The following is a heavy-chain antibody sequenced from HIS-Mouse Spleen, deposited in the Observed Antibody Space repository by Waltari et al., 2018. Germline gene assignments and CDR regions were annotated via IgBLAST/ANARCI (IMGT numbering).Heavy chain of an antibody. V-gene: IGHV3-7*01. J-gene: IGHJ2*01. CDR1: GFTFSSYW. Sequence: EVQLVESGGGLVQPGGSLRLSCAASGFTFSSYWMSWVRQAPGKGRGWVDNIKQEGSGKYYVDSVKGRFTISRDNAKNSLYLQMNSLRAEDTAVYYCARDLGGGLWYFDLWGRGTLVTVSS. CDR3: ARDLGGGLWYFDL. D-gene: IGHD3-16*01. CDR2: IKQEGSGK.